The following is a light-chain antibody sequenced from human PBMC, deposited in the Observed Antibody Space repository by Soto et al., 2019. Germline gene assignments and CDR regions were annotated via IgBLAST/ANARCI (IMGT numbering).Light chain of an antibody. CDR3: QQSYDTPPVT. CDR2: AAS. Sequence: DIQLTQSPSSLSASVGDRVTITCRASQSISTYLNWYQQKPGKAPKLLIFAASSLQSGVPSRFSGSGSGTDFTLTISGLQPEDSATYYCQQSYDTPPVTFGGGTKVEIK. J-gene: IGKJ4*01. CDR1: QSISTY. V-gene: IGKV1-39*01.